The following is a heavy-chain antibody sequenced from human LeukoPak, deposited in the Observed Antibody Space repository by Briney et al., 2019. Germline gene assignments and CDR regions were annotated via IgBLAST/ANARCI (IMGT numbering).Heavy chain of an antibody. CDR3: AGTYYYDSSGYTRDFDY. Sequence: SETLSLTCTVSGGSISSYYWSWLRQPPGKGLEWIGYIYYSGSTNYNPSLKSRVTISVETSKNQFSLKLSSVTAADTAVYYCAGTYYYDSSGYTRDFDYWGQGTLVTVSS. CDR2: IYYSGST. J-gene: IGHJ4*02. D-gene: IGHD3-22*01. V-gene: IGHV4-59*12. CDR1: GGSISSYY.